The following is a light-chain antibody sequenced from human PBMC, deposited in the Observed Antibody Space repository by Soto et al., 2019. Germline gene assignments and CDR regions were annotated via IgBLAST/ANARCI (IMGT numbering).Light chain of an antibody. CDR2: GAS. CDR1: QSITSAY. CDR3: QHYAKFPLWT. J-gene: IGKJ1*01. V-gene: IGKV3-20*01. Sequence: IGLTQSAGAVSLSTGERATLSCRASQSITSAYLAWYQQKPGQAPRLLIYGASSRATGIPDRFSGSGSGTDFTLTLSSLEPEDSAVYYCQHYAKFPLWTFGHVTKVAIK.